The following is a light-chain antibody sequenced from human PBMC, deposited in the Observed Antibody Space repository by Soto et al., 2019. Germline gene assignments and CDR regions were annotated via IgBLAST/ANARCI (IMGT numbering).Light chain of an antibody. CDR1: QSVSSK. J-gene: IGKJ3*01. V-gene: IGKV3-15*01. Sequence: MTTQSPGTLSVSPGERATLSCRASQSVSSKVAWYQQRPGQAPRLLIYGASSRATGIPARFSGSGSGTEFALTISSLQSEDFAVSYCQQYDIWPFDFGPGTKVDV. CDR3: QQYDIWPFD. CDR2: GAS.